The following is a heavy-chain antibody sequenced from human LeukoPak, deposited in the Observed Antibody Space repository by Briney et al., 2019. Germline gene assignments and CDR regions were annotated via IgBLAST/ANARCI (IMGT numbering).Heavy chain of an antibody. CDR1: GYTFTSYY. CDR3: ARDGGDSSSWLDY. D-gene: IGHD6-13*01. CDR2: INPNSGGT. J-gene: IGHJ4*02. Sequence: GASVKVSCKASGYTFTSYYMHWVRQAPGQGLEWMGWINPNSGGTNYAQKFQGRVTMTRDTSISTAYMELSRLRSDDTAVYYCARDGGDSSSWLDYWGQGTLVTVSS. V-gene: IGHV1-2*02.